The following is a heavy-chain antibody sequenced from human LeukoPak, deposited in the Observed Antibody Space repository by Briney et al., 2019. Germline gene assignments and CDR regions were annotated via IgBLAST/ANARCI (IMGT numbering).Heavy chain of an antibody. Sequence: GASVKVSCKVSGYTLTELSMHWVRQAPGKGLEWIGGFDPEDGETIYAQKFQGRVTMTEDTSTDTAYMELSSLRSEDTAVYYCATDLSSGWRRLFDYWGQGTLVTVSS. CDR2: FDPEDGET. J-gene: IGHJ4*02. V-gene: IGHV1-24*01. CDR3: ATDLSSGWRRLFDY. CDR1: GYTLTELS. D-gene: IGHD6-19*01.